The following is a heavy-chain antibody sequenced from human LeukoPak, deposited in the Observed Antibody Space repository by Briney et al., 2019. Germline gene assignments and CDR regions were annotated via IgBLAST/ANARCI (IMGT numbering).Heavy chain of an antibody. CDR1: GFTFTSSA. Sequence: SVKVSCKASGFTFTSSAVQWVRQARGQRLEWIGWIVVGSGNTNYAQKFQERVTITRDMSTSTAYMELSSLRSEDTAVYYCAATRQYCSGGSCYSGHYYYYGMDVWGQGTTVTVSS. CDR3: AATRQYCSGGSCYSGHYYYYGMDV. J-gene: IGHJ6*02. CDR2: IVVGSGNT. V-gene: IGHV1-58*01. D-gene: IGHD2-15*01.